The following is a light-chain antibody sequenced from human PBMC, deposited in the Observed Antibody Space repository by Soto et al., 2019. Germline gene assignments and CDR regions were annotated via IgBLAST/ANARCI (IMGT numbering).Light chain of an antibody. CDR3: QQYYLYAT. V-gene: IGKV1-5*01. J-gene: IGKJ1*01. CDR1: QSIATW. CDR2: DAP. Sequence: DIQMTQSPFTLSASVGDRVTITCRASQSIATWLAWFQQKPGKAPKLLMYDAPKLESGVPTRFSGSGSETEFTLTISSLQPDDFATYYCQQYYLYATFGQGTKVEMK.